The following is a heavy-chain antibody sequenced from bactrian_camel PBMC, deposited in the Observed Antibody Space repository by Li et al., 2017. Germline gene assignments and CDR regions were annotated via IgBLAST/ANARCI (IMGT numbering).Heavy chain of an antibody. CDR1: GFALYNNW. Sequence: ESGGGLVQPGGSLRLSCAASGFALYNNWMHWVRQAPGKGLEWVSGINKDGSNTYYADSVKGRFTISRDNSKNTLYLQMNSLKPEDTALYYCAPSFRGSGSPDWGQGTQV. D-gene: IGHD2*01. CDR3: APSFRGSGSPD. V-gene: IGHV3S6*01. J-gene: IGHJ4*01. CDR2: INKDGSNT.